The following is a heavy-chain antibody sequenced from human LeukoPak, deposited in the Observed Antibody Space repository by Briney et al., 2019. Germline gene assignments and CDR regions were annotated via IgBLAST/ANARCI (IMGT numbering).Heavy chain of an antibody. Sequence: SETLSLTCAVSGYSISSGYYWGWIRQPPGKGLEWIGSIYHSGSTYYNPSLKSRVTISVDTSKNQFSLKLSSVTAADTSVYYCARHTYYYDSSGLYYFDYWGQGTLVTVSS. CDR3: ARHTYYYDSSGLYYFDY. V-gene: IGHV4-38-2*01. J-gene: IGHJ4*02. CDR2: IYHSGST. CDR1: GYSISSGYY. D-gene: IGHD3-22*01.